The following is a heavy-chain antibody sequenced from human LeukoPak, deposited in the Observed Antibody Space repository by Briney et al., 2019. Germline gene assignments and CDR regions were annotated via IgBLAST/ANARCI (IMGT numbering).Heavy chain of an antibody. CDR3: ARDPTMVRGVPYAFDY. CDR2: ISSSGSTI. J-gene: IGHJ4*02. CDR1: GFTFSDYY. Sequence: GGSLRLSCAASGFTFSDYYMSWIRQAPGKGLEWVSYISSSGSTIYYADSVKGRFTISRDNAKNSLYLQMNSLRAEDTAVYYCARDPTMVRGVPYAFDYWGQGTLVTVSS. D-gene: IGHD3-10*01. V-gene: IGHV3-11*04.